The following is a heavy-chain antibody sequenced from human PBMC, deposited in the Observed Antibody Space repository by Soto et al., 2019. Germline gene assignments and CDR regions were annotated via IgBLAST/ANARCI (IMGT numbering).Heavy chain of an antibody. CDR1: GFTFSTYG. V-gene: IGHV3-33*01. CDR2: IWYDGSHK. CDR3: AGVYSCAGVDV. Sequence: QVQLVESGGGVVQPGRSLRLSCAASGFTFSTYGMHWVRQAPGKGLEWVAVIWYDGSHKYYADSVKGRFTISRDNSKNTLFLQMNRLRAEDTAGYYCAGVYSCAGVDVWGQGTTVTVSS. J-gene: IGHJ6*02. D-gene: IGHD2-8*01.